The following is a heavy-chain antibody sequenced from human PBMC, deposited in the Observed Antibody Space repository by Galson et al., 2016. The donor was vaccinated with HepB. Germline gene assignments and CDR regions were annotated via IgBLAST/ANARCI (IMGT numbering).Heavy chain of an antibody. J-gene: IGHJ4*02. V-gene: IGHV4-31*03. CDR2: IHYTGST. Sequence: TLSLTCTVSGASISSRGYWSWIRQPPGKGLEWLGYIHYTGSTYYNPSLKSRVIISVDTSKNQFSLNLSSLTAADTAVYYCAGVVLGEDAQFDAWGQGTLVTVSS. CDR1: GASISSRGY. CDR3: AGVVLGEDAQFDA.